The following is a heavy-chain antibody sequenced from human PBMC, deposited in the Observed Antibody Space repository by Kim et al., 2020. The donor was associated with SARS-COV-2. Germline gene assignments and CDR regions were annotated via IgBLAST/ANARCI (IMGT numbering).Heavy chain of an antibody. CDR2: INAGNGNT. D-gene: IGHD3-16*01. CDR1: GYTFTSYA. J-gene: IGHJ6*02. V-gene: IGHV1-3*01. CDR3: ARVGYDYVWGGRKYGMDV. Sequence: ASVKVSCKASGYTFTSYAMHWVRQAPGQRLEWMGWINAGNGNTKYSQKFQGRVTITRDTSASTAYMELSSLRSEDTAVYYCARVGYDYVWGGRKYGMDVWGQGTTVTVSS.